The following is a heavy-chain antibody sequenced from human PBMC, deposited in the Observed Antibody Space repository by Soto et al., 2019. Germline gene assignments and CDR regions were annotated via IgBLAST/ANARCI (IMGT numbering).Heavy chain of an antibody. V-gene: IGHV4-59*01. CDR1: GGSISSYY. Sequence: SETLSLTCTVSGGSISSYYWSWIRQPPGKGLEWIGYIYYSGSTNYNPSLKSRVTISVDTSKNQFSLKLSSVTAADTAVYYCARDLCGGDCYYEYYGMDVWGQGTTVTVSS. D-gene: IGHD2-21*02. CDR2: IYYSGST. CDR3: ARDLCGGDCYYEYYGMDV. J-gene: IGHJ6*02.